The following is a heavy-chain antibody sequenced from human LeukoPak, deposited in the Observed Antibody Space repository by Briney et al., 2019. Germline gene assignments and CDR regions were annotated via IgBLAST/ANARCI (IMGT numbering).Heavy chain of an antibody. CDR2: INHSGST. J-gene: IGHJ5*02. CDR1: GGSFSGYY. V-gene: IGHV4-34*01. D-gene: IGHD4-17*01. CDR3: ARGRLTTVTTKSNWFDP. Sequence: ASETLSLTCAVYGGSFSGYYWSWIRQPPRKGLEWIGEINHSGSTNYNPSLKSRVTISVDTSKNQFSLKLSSVTAADTAVYYCARGRLTTVTTKSNWFDPWGQGTLVTVSS.